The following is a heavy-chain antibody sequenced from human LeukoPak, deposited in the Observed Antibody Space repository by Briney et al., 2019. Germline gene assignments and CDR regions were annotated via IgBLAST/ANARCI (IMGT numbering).Heavy chain of an antibody. J-gene: IGHJ4*02. CDR2: ISSSSSYI. Sequence: PGGSLRLSCAASGFTFNNYNMNWVRQAPGKGLEWVSSISSSSSYIYYTDSVKGRFTISRDNAKNSLYLQMNSLRAEDTAVYYCARDGEDGDHLFDYWGQGTPVTVSS. D-gene: IGHD4-17*01. CDR1: GFTFNNYN. CDR3: ARDGEDGDHLFDY. V-gene: IGHV3-21*01.